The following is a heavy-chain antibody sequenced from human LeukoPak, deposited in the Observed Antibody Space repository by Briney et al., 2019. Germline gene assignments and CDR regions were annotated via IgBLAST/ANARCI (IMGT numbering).Heavy chain of an antibody. D-gene: IGHD1-7*01. Sequence: PSETLSLTCAVYGGSFSGYYWSWIRQPPGKGLEWIGEINHSGSTNYNLSLKSRVTISVDTSKNQFSLKLSSVTAADTAVYYCARGVEVVTGTTVYFWFDPWGQGTLVTVSS. CDR3: ARGVEVVTGTTVYFWFDP. CDR2: INHSGST. J-gene: IGHJ5*02. V-gene: IGHV4-34*01. CDR1: GGSFSGYY.